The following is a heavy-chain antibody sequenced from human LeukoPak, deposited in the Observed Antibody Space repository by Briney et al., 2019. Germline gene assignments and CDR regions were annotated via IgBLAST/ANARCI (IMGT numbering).Heavy chain of an antibody. J-gene: IGHJ3*02. V-gene: IGHV4-59*01. D-gene: IGHD2-8*01. Sequence: SETLSLTCTVSGGSISSSFWSWIRQPAGKGLELIGYIYYSGSTYYNPSLKSRVTISVDTSKNQFSLKLSSVTAADTAVYYCARDYVRAFDIWGQGTMVTVSS. CDR2: IYYSGST. CDR1: GGSISSSF. CDR3: ARDYVRAFDI.